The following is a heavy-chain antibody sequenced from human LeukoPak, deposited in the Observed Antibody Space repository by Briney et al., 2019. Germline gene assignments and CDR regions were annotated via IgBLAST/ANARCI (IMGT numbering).Heavy chain of an antibody. CDR1: GFTFSSYG. D-gene: IGHD3-22*01. CDR3: AKGLEKGRRYYYDSSGNDAFDI. V-gene: IGHV3-30*18. CDR2: ISYDGSNK. Sequence: GGSLRLSCAASGFTFSSYGMHWVRQAPGKGLEWVAVISYDGSNKYYADSVKGRFTISRDNSKNTLYLQMNSLRAEDTAVYYCAKGLEKGRRYYYDSSGNDAFDIWGQGTMVTVSS. J-gene: IGHJ3*02.